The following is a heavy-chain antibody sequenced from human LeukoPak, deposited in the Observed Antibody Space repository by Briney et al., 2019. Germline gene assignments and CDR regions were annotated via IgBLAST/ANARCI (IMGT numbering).Heavy chain of an antibody. CDR2: INPSGGST. CDR1: GYTLTELS. CDR3: ARDDYCSSTSCHLG. V-gene: IGHV1-46*01. J-gene: IGHJ4*02. Sequence: GASVKVSCKVSGYTLTELSMHWVRQAPGQWLEWMGIINPSGGSTSYAQKFQGRVTMTRDTSTSTVYMELSSLRSEDTAVYYCARDDYCSSTSCHLGWGQGTLVTVSS. D-gene: IGHD2-2*01.